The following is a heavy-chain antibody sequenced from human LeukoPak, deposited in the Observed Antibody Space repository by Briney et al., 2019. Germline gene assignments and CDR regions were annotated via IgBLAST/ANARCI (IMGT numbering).Heavy chain of an antibody. V-gene: IGHV3-33*06. D-gene: IGHD4-17*01. CDR2: IWYDGSNK. CDR1: GFTFSSYG. CDR3: AKDGGGDYGDYDWFDP. J-gene: IGHJ5*02. Sequence: GGSLRLSCAASGFTFSSYGMHWVRQAPGKGLEWVAVIWYDGSNKYYADSVKGRFTISRDNSKNTLYLQMNSLRAEDTALYYCAKDGGGDYGDYDWFDPWGQGTLVTVSS.